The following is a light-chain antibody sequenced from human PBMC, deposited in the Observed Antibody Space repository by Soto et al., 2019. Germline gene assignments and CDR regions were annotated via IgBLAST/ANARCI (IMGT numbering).Light chain of an antibody. CDR1: QSISSW. CDR3: QQYSNYWT. Sequence: DIQMTQSPSTLSASVGDRVTITCRASQSISSWLAWYQQKPGKAPKLLIYKASILESGVPSRFSGSGSGTEFTLTISSLQPDDFATYYCQQYSNYWTFGQGTKVEI. J-gene: IGKJ1*01. CDR2: KAS. V-gene: IGKV1-5*03.